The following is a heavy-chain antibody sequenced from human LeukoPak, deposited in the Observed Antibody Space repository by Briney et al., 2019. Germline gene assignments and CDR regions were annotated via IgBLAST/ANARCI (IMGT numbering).Heavy chain of an antibody. Sequence: GESLKISCKASGYPFTSYWIGWVRQMPGKGLDWMEIIYPDDSETKYSPSFQGQVTISADKSLTTAYLQWSSLKASDTAMYYCAKRDCSKTTCYSIGDAFDVWGQGTMVTVSS. D-gene: IGHD2-2*01. J-gene: IGHJ3*01. CDR2: IYPDDSET. CDR1: GYPFTSYW. CDR3: AKRDCSKTTCYSIGDAFDV. V-gene: IGHV5-51*01.